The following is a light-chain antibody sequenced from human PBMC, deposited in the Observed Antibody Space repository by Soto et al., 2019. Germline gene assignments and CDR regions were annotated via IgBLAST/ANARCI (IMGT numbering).Light chain of an antibody. V-gene: IGKV3-20*01. CDR1: KSVSSIY. CDR3: QQYGTATWT. J-gene: IGKJ4*02. CDR2: GAS. Sequence: EIVFSQSPGTPSLAPGVRPTLSCRASKSVSSIYLAWYQQKHGQAPRLIIYGASNRATGIPERFSGSGSGTDGTLTIRSLEKEDSAVYYCQQYGTATWTFGGGTKVDIK.